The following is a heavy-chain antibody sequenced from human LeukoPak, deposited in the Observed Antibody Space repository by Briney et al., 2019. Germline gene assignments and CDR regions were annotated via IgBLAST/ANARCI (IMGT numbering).Heavy chain of an antibody. Sequence: GGSLRLSCAASGFTFSSYGMHWVRQAPGKGLEWVAVIWYDGSNKYYADSVKGRFTISRDNAKNTLYLQMNSLRAEDTAVYYCARGYSSGLHFDYWGQGTLVTVSS. CDR1: GFTFSSYG. D-gene: IGHD6-19*01. CDR3: ARGYSSGLHFDY. J-gene: IGHJ4*02. V-gene: IGHV3-33*01. CDR2: IWYDGSNK.